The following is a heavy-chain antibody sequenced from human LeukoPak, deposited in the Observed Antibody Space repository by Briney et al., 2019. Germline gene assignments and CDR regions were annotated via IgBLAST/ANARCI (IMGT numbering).Heavy chain of an antibody. CDR3: ARDGPEGSYTYDAFDI. D-gene: IGHD3-10*01. Sequence: GGSLRLSCAASGFTFSSYAMSWVRQAPGKGLEWVSVISGSGGSISYADSVKGRFTISRDNAKNSLYLQMNSLRAEDTAVYYCARDGPEGSYTYDAFDIWGQGTMVTVSS. V-gene: IGHV3-23*01. CDR2: ISGSGGSI. CDR1: GFTFSSYA. J-gene: IGHJ3*02.